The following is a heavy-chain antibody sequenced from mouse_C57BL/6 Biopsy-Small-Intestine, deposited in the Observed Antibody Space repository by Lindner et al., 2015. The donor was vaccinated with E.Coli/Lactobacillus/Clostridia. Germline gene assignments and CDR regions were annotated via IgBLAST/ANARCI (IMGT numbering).Heavy chain of an antibody. V-gene: IGHV5-17*01. CDR2: INSGSSTI. Sequence: VQLQESGGGLVKPGGSRKLSCAASGFTFSDYGMHWVRQAPEKGLEWLAYINSGSSTIYYADTVKGRFTISRDSARNTLFLQMTSLRSEDTAMYYCARGDVGLHYGMDYWGQGTSVTVSS. CDR1: GFTFSDYG. J-gene: IGHJ4*01. CDR3: ARGDVGLHYGMDY.